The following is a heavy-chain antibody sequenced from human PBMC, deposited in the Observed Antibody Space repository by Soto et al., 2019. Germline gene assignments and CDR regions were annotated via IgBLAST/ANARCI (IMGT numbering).Heavy chain of an antibody. D-gene: IGHD6-19*01. CDR2: IKQDGSEK. J-gene: IGHJ2*01. V-gene: IGHV3-7*04. CDR1: GFTFSSYW. Sequence: ESGGGLVQPGGSLRLSCAAPGFTFSSYWMSWVRQAPGKGLEWVANIKQDGSEKYYVDSVKGRFTISRDNAKNSLYLQMNSLRAEDTAVYYCARVRRGWRRYFDLWGRGTLVTVSS. CDR3: ARVRRGWRRYFDL.